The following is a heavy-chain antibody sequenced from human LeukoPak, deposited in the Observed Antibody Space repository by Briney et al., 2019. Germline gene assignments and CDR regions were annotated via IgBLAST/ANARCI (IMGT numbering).Heavy chain of an antibody. D-gene: IGHD3-16*02. CDR2: ISGSGGST. CDR1: GFTFSSCA. V-gene: IGHV3-23*01. CDR3: AKDRSVWGSYRFFDY. Sequence: PGGSLRLSCAASGFTFSSCAMSWVRQAPGKGLEWVSAISGSGGSTYYADSVKGRFTISRDNSKNTLYLQMNSLRAEDTAVYYCAKDRSVWGSYRFFDYWGQGTLVTVSS. J-gene: IGHJ4*02.